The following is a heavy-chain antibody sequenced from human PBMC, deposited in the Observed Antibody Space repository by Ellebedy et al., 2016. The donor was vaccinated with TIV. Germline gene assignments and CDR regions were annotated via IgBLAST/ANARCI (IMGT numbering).Heavy chain of an antibody. D-gene: IGHD2-21*01. CDR2: ISGSGGST. CDR1: GFTFSSYA. CDR3: ARVADCGGDCYSSAEYFQH. Sequence: GESLKISCAASGFTFSSYAMSWVRQAPGKGLEWVSAISGSGGSTYYADSVKGRFTISRDNSKNTLHLQMNSLRAEDTAVYYCARVADCGGDCYSSAEYFQHWGQGTLVTVSS. V-gene: IGHV3-23*01. J-gene: IGHJ1*01.